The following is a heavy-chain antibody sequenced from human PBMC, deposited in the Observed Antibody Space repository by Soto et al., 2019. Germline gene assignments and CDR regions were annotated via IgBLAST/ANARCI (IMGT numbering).Heavy chain of an antibody. V-gene: IGHV3-74*01. J-gene: IGHJ4*02. D-gene: IGHD5-18*01. CDR3: ARGDPGYSYGKIDY. CDR1: GFTFTMYW. CDR2: VNSDGTGT. Sequence: HPGGSLRLSCAASGFTFTMYWMHWVRQAPGKGLVWVSRVNSDGTGTTYADSVKGRFTVSRDNAKNTVYLQMDGLRAEDTAVYYCARGDPGYSYGKIDYWGQGTLVTVSS.